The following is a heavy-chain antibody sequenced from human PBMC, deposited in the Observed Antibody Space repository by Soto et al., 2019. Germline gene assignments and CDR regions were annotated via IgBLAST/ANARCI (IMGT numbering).Heavy chain of an antibody. J-gene: IGHJ6*02. CDR2: INSDGSST. CDR3: TTRLKWELLSGVYYYGMDV. CDR1: GFTFSSYR. D-gene: IGHD1-26*01. Sequence: GGSLRLSCAASGFTFSSYRMHWVRHAPGKGLVWVSRINSDGSSTSYADSVKGRFTISRDNSKNTLYLQMNSLKTEDTAVYYCTTRLKWELLSGVYYYGMDVWGQGTTVTVSS. V-gene: IGHV3-74*01.